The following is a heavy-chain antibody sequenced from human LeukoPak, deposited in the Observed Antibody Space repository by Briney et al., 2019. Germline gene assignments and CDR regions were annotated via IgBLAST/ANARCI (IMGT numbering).Heavy chain of an antibody. D-gene: IGHD3-10*01. CDR2: IYSGGTT. CDR1: GFTVSSNY. V-gene: IGHV3-53*01. CDR3: AKLKGWYGEGYFDY. J-gene: IGHJ4*02. Sequence: GGSLRLSCAASGFTVSSNYMSWVRQPPGKGLEWVSVIYSGGTTFYADSVKGRFIISRDNSKNTLYLQMNSLRADDTAVYYCAKLKGWYGEGYFDYWGQGTVVTVSS.